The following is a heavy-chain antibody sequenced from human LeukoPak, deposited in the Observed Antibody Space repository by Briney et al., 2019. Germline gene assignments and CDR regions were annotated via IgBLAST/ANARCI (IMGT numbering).Heavy chain of an antibody. CDR2: MNPNSGAT. CDR3: ARRPLLVMSGMDV. CDR1: GYTFSNHD. Sequence: ASVKVSCKASGYTFSNHDFNWMRQATGQGLEWMGWMNPNSGATGYAQKFQGRVTMTRDTSITTAYMELNSLTSEDTAVYYCARRPLLVMSGMDVWGQGTTVTVSS. V-gene: IGHV1-8*01. J-gene: IGHJ6*02. D-gene: IGHD3-3*02.